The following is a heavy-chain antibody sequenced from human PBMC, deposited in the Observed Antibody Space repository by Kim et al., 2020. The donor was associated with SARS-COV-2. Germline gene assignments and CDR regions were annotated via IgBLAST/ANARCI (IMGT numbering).Heavy chain of an antibody. J-gene: IGHJ4*02. D-gene: IGHD3-9*01. CDR3: AKQRRYFDWSFDY. Sequence: PGKGLEWVGRIDPSDSFTNYSPSFEGHVTISADKSISTAYLQWSSLKASDTAMYFCAKQRRYFDWSFDYWGQGTLVTVSS. CDR2: IDPSDSFT. V-gene: IGHV5-10-1*01.